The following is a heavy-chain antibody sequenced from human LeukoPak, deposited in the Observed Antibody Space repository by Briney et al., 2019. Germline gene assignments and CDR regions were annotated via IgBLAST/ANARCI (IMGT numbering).Heavy chain of an antibody. Sequence: SETLSLTCTVSGGSISSGDYYWSWIRQPPGKGPEWIGYIYYSGSTYYNPSLKSRVTISVDTSKNQFSLKLSSVTAADTAVYYCARDGGGFCSSTSCYNYWGQGTLVTVSS. CDR1: GGSISSGDYY. J-gene: IGHJ4*02. CDR2: IYYSGST. CDR3: ARDGGGFCSSTSCYNY. D-gene: IGHD2-2*02. V-gene: IGHV4-30-4*01.